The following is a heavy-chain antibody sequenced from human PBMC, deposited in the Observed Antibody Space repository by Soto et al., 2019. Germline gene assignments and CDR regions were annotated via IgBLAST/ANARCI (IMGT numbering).Heavy chain of an antibody. J-gene: IGHJ5*01. V-gene: IGHV1-2*02. Sequence: ASVKVSCKASGYTFLDYYIHWVRQAPGQGLEWMGWITPSTGGTNFAPKFKGRVTLTTDTSISTAYMKLSGLRSDDTAVYYCAQDVRINWYTSSHAWGQGTLVTVSS. D-gene: IGHD1-20*01. CDR1: GYTFLDYY. CDR3: AQDVRINWYTSSHA. CDR2: ITPSTGGT.